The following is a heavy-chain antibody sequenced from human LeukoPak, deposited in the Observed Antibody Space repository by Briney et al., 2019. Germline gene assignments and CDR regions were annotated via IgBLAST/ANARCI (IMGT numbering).Heavy chain of an antibody. CDR3: AKVRGLDDAFDI. CDR1: GFTFSSYS. V-gene: IGHV3-23*01. Sequence: GGSLRLSCAASGFTFSSYSMSWVRQAPGKGLEWVSAISGSGGSTYYADSVKGRFAISRDNSKNTLYLQMNSLRAEDTAVYYCAKVRGLDDAFDIWGQGTMVTVSS. D-gene: IGHD6-19*01. J-gene: IGHJ3*02. CDR2: ISGSGGST.